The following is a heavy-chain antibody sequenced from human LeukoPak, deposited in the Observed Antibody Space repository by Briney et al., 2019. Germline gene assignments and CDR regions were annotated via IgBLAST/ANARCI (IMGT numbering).Heavy chain of an antibody. V-gene: IGHV1-2*02. CDR3: ARDLAFGEMVTNRGAFDI. J-gene: IGHJ3*02. CDR2: INPNSGGT. Sequence: GASVKVSCKASGYTFTGYYMHWVRQAPGQGLEWMGWINPNSGGTNYAQKFQGRVTMTRDTSISTAYIELSRLRSDDTAVYYCARDLAFGEMVTNRGAFDIWGQGTMVTVSS. CDR1: GYTFTGYY. D-gene: IGHD5-24*01.